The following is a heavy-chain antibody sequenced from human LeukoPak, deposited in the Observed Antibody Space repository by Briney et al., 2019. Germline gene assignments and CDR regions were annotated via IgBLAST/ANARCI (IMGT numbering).Heavy chain of an antibody. J-gene: IGHJ6*03. CDR3: AKPRSGRGFYYYMDV. V-gene: IGHV3-23*01. D-gene: IGHD1-26*01. CDR2: MSGSGESS. Sequence: GGSLRLACATSGFTYSTYAMSWARQGPGQGLEGVSSMSGSGESSDYADSAKGRFTISRDNSNNMLYLHMNSLRAEDTAVYYCAKPRSGRGFYYYMDVWGKGTMVAVSS. CDR1: GFTYSTYA.